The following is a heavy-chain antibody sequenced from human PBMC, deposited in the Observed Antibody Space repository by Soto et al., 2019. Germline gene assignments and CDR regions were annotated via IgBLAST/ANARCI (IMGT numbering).Heavy chain of an antibody. CDR2: IIPILGIA. Sequence: QVQLVQSGAEVKKPGSSVKVSCKASGGTFSSYTISWVRQAPGQGLEWMGRIIPILGIANYAQKFQGRVTITADKXXSXAXXELSSLRSEDTAVYYCARDPIAHYYDSSGYGAVDVWGQGTTVTVSS. V-gene: IGHV1-69*08. CDR1: GGTFSSYT. CDR3: ARDPIAHYYDSSGYGAVDV. J-gene: IGHJ6*02. D-gene: IGHD3-22*01.